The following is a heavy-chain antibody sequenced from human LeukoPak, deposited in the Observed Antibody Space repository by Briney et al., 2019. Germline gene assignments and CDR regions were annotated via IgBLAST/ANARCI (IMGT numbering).Heavy chain of an antibody. CDR2: IFPSGGEI. V-gene: IGHV3-23*01. CDR3: ARVGSRHDY. Sequence: GGSLRLSCAASGFTFSTFAMLWVRQPRGKGLEWVSSIFPSGGEIHYADSVRGRFTISRDNSKNTLYLQMNSLRAEDTAVYYCARVGSRHDYWGQGTLVTVSS. CDR1: GFTFSTFA. J-gene: IGHJ4*02.